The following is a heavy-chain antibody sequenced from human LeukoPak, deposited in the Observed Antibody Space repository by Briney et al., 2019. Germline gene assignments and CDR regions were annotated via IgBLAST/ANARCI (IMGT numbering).Heavy chain of an antibody. D-gene: IGHD5-24*01. V-gene: IGHV3-23*01. CDR3: AKDLGRDGYEIFDY. J-gene: IGHJ4*02. Sequence: GGALRLSCAASGFAFSSYAMSWVRQAPGKGLEWVSTISSSGGSTYYADSVKGRFTVSRDNSKNTVFLQMNSLRAEDTAVYYCAKDLGRDGYEIFDYWGQGTLSPSPQ. CDR2: ISSSGGST. CDR1: GFAFSSYA.